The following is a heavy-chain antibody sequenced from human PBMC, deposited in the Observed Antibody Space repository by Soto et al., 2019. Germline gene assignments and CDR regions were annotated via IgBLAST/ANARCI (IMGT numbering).Heavy chain of an antibody. D-gene: IGHD6-19*01. CDR1: GYTFTSYG. J-gene: IGHJ4*02. CDR3: ARVNRVAVAGSSWNY. CDR2: ISAYNGNT. V-gene: IGHV1-18*04. Sequence: QVQLVQSGAEVKKPGASVKVSCKASGYTFTSYGISWVRQAPGQGLEWMGWISAYNGNTNYAQKLQGRVTMTTDKSTSTAYMELRSLRSDDTAVYYFARVNRVAVAGSSWNYWGQGTLVTVSS.